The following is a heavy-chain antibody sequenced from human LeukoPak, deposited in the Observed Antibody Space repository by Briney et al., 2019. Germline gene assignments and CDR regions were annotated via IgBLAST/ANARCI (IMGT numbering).Heavy chain of an antibody. CDR1: GFTVSSNY. D-gene: IGHD4-11*01. V-gene: IGHV3-53*01. Sequence: QPGGSLRLSCAASGFTVSSNYMSWVRQAPGKGLEWVSVIYSGGSTYYADSMKGRFTISRDNSKNTLYLQMNSLRAEDTAVYYCAREAYSNYGYWGQGTLVTVSS. CDR3: AREAYSNYGY. CDR2: IYSGGST. J-gene: IGHJ4*02.